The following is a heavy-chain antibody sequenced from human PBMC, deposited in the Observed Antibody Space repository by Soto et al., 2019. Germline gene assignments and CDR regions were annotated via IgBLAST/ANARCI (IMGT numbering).Heavy chain of an antibody. D-gene: IGHD3-3*01. V-gene: IGHV4-39*02. J-gene: IGHJ5*02. CDR2: SYYSGTT. CDR1: VNSIRFRSYY. CDR3: ARGQRFSDSFDP. Sequence: AETLSLTCTVSVNSIRFRSYYWTWIRHPPGKGLEWIGSSYYSGTTYFNPSLKSRASISVDTSKNEFSLSLTSVTAADTAVYYCARGQRFSDSFDPWGQGTLVTVSS.